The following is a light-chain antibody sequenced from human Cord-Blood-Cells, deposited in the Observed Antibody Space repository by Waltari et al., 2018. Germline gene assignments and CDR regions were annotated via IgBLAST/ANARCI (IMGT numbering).Light chain of an antibody. CDR1: QSVSSY. CDR2: DAS. V-gene: IGKV3-11*01. J-gene: IGKJ2*03. Sequence: EIVLTQSPATLSLSPGERATLSCRASQSVSSYLAWYQQKPGQAPRLLIYDASNRATCIPARFSGSGSGTDFTLTISSLEPEDFAVYYCQQRSDWYSFGQGTKLDIK. CDR3: QQRSDWYS.